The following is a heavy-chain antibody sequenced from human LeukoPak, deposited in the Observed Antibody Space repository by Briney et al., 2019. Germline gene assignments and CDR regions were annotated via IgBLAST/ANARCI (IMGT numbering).Heavy chain of an antibody. V-gene: IGHV3-30*18. CDR2: MSYDGFNR. Sequence: GGSLRLSCAASGFTFSSYAMHWVRQSLGKGLEWVAVMSYDGFNRYYADSVKGRFTISRDNSKNTLYLQMNSLRAEDTAVYYCAKTKGYSYGYYFDYWGQGTLVTVSS. J-gene: IGHJ4*02. D-gene: IGHD5-18*01. CDR1: GFTFSSYA. CDR3: AKTKGYSYGYYFDY.